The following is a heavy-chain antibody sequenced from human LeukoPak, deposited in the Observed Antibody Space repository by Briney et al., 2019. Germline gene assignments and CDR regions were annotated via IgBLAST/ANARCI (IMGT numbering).Heavy chain of an antibody. D-gene: IGHD3-10*01. J-gene: IGHJ5*02. CDR2: INPNSGGT. V-gene: IGHV1-2*02. CDR1: GYTFTGYY. CDR3: ARDTYYYGSGSPYENWFDP. Sequence: GASVKVSCKASGYTFTGYYMHWVRQAPGQGLEWMGWINPNSGGTNYAQKFQGRVTMTRDTSISTAYMELSRLRSDDTAVYYCARDTYYYGSGSPYENWFDPWGQGTLVTVSS.